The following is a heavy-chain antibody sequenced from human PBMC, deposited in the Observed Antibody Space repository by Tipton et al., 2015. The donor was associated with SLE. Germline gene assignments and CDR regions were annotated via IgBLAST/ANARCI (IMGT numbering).Heavy chain of an antibody. Sequence: TLSLTCAVHGGPFNIYYWTWIRQPPGKGLEWIAEINHSGFTNYNPSLKSRVTISVDKSKSQFSLNLSSVTAADTAIYYCARGSPNWFDTWGQGTLVTVSS. J-gene: IGHJ5*02. CDR3: ARGSPNWFDT. V-gene: IGHV4-34*01. CDR1: GGPFNIYY. CDR2: INHSGFT.